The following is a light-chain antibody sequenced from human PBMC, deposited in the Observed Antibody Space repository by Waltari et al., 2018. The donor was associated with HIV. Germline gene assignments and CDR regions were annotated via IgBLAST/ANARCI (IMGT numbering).Light chain of an antibody. CDR3: GAWDDSLHGPL. J-gene: IGLJ2*01. Sequence: QSVLTQPPSASGTPGQRVTISCSGSNSNIGNNPVEWYQQRPGTAPKLLIYSNNQRPSGVPDLFSGSKSGTSGSLAISGLQSEDEADYYCGAWDDSLHGPLFGGGTKLTVL. CDR1: NSNIGNNP. CDR2: SNN. V-gene: IGLV1-44*01.